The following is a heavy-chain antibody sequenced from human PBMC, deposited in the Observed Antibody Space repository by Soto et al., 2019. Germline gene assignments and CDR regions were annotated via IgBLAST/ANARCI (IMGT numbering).Heavy chain of an antibody. CDR2: ISYDGSNK. Sequence: GGSLRLSCAASGFTFSSYAMHWVRQAPGKGLEWVAVISYDGSNKYYADSVKGRFTISRDNSKNTLYLQMNSLRAEDTAVYYCARELDYWGQGTLVTVSS. CDR1: GFTFSSYA. V-gene: IGHV3-30-3*01. J-gene: IGHJ4*02. CDR3: ARELDY.